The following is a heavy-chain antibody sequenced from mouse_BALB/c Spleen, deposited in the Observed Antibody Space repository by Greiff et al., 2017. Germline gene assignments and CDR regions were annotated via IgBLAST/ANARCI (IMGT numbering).Heavy chain of an antibody. V-gene: IGHV1-80*01. CDR3: ARSANWGWFAY. CDR1: GYAFSSYW. D-gene: IGHD4-1*01. J-gene: IGHJ3*01. CDR2: IYPGDGDT. Sequence: VQLQESGAELVRPGSSVKISCKASGYAFSSYWMNWVKQRPGQGLEWIGQIYPGDGDTNYNGKFKGKATLTADKSSSTAYMQLSSLTSEDSAVYFCARSANWGWFAYWGQGTLVTVSA.